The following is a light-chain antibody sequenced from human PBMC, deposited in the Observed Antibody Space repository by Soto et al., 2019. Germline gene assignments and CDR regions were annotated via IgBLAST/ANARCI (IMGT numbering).Light chain of an antibody. CDR1: QSIATN. V-gene: IGKV3-15*01. Sequence: EIVMTQSPATLSVSPGERATLSCRAGQSIATNLAWYQQKRGQAPRLIIYAASTRATGIPDRFSGSGSGTESTLTISSLQSKNFAVYYCHQYNNWPPMYTFGQGTKVEIK. CDR2: AAS. J-gene: IGKJ2*01. CDR3: HQYNNWPPMYT.